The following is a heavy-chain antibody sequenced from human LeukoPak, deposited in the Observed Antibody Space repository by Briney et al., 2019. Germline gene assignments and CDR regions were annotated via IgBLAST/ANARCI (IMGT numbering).Heavy chain of an antibody. Sequence: GGSLRLSCAASGFTFSSYAMYWVRQAPGKGLEWVSGISWNSGSIGYADSVKGRFTISRDNAKNSLYLQMNSLRAEDTALYYCAKVTPSGWYGGWGQGTLVTVSS. CDR3: AKVTPSGWYGG. CDR1: GFTFSSYA. D-gene: IGHD6-19*01. V-gene: IGHV3-9*01. J-gene: IGHJ4*02. CDR2: ISWNSGSI.